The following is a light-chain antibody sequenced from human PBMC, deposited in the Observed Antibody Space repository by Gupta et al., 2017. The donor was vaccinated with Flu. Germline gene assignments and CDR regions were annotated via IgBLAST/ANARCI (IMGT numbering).Light chain of an antibody. CDR2: QVS. Sequence: VTLGQPASISCRSSQSLVYSDGNTYLHWFQQRPGQSPRRLIYQVSHRESGVPDRFSGNGSGTDFILKISRVEAEDVGVYYCMQGSRWPWAFGQGTKVEIK. CDR3: MQGSRWPWA. V-gene: IGKV2-30*01. J-gene: IGKJ1*01. CDR1: QSLVYSDGNTY.